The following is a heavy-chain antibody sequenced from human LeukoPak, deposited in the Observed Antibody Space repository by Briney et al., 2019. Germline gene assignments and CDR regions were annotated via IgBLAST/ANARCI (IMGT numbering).Heavy chain of an antibody. V-gene: IGHV5-51*01. CDR1: GYSFTSYW. J-gene: IGHJ6*03. CDR3: ARLPLNSGSYPPYDYYMDV. D-gene: IGHD1-26*01. Sequence: GESLKISCKGSGYSFTSYWIGWVRQMPGKGLEWMGIIYPGDPDTRYSPSFQGQVTISADKSISTAYLQWSSLKASDTAMYYCARLPLNSGSYPPYDYYMDVWGKGTTVTVSS. CDR2: IYPGDPDT.